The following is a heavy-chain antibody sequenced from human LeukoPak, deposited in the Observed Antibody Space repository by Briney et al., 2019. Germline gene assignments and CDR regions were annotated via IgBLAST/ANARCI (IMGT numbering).Heavy chain of an antibody. CDR3: ARRTTVTTSSFDY. D-gene: IGHD4-17*01. Sequence: PSETLSLTCTVSGGSISSSSYYWGWIRQPPGKGLEWIGSIYYSGSTYNNPSLKSRVTISVDTSKNQFSLKLSSVTAADTAVYYCARRTTVTTSSFDYWGQGTLVTVSS. V-gene: IGHV4-39*01. J-gene: IGHJ4*02. CDR1: GGSISSSSYY. CDR2: IYYSGST.